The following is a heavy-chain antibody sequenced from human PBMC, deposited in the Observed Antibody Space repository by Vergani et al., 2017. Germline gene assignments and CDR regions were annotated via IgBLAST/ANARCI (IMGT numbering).Heavy chain of an antibody. J-gene: IGHJ2*01. V-gene: IGHV4-61*05. CDR1: GGSITSSSYY. CDR3: ARDPRIVGAKGYFEL. Sequence: QLHLQESGPGLVKPSETLSLTCTVSGGSITSSSYYWGWIRQPPGKGLEWIGNIYHSGSTNYNPSLKSRVTISVDTSKNQFSLKLSSVTAADTAVYYCARDPRIVGAKGYFELWGRGTLVTVSS. CDR2: IYHSGST. D-gene: IGHD1-26*01.